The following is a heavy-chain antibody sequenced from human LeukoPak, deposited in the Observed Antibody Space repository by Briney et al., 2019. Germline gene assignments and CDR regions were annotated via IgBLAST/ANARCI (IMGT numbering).Heavy chain of an antibody. D-gene: IGHD1-1*01. V-gene: IGHV3-30*18. Sequence: GGSLRLSCVASEFNVSNNYMSWVRQAPGKGLEWVAVVSYDGTKKYYADSVKGRFTISRDNSKNTLYLQMNSLRAEDTAVYYCTKEMITGTTDAFDIWGQGTMVTVSS. CDR3: TKEMITGTTDAFDI. J-gene: IGHJ3*02. CDR1: EFNVSNNY. CDR2: VSYDGTKK.